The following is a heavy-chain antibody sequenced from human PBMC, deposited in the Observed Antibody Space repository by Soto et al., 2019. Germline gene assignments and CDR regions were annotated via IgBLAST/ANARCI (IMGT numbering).Heavy chain of an antibody. D-gene: IGHD6-6*01. CDR2: IKQDGSEK. CDR3: ARDGFHISSPYYYGMDV. V-gene: IGHV3-7*01. CDR1: GFTFSSYW. Sequence: PGGSLRLSCAASGFTFSSYWMSWVRQAPGKGLEWVANIKQDGSEKYYVDSVKGRFTISRDNAKNSLYLQMNSLRAEDTAVYYCARDGFHISSPYYYGMDVWGQGTTVTVSS. J-gene: IGHJ6*02.